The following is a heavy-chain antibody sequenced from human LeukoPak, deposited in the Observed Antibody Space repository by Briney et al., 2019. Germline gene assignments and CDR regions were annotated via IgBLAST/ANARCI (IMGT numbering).Heavy chain of an antibody. Sequence: GGSLRLSCVASGFIFSTYGLHWVRQSPGRGLEWVAVIWYDGSQRYYADSVKGRFTISRDNSKNTLYLQMNSLRAEDTAVYYCARDLAGLSDYWGQGTLVTVSS. D-gene: IGHD7-27*01. CDR1: GFIFSTYG. CDR3: ARDLAGLSDY. J-gene: IGHJ4*02. CDR2: IWYDGSQR. V-gene: IGHV3-30*19.